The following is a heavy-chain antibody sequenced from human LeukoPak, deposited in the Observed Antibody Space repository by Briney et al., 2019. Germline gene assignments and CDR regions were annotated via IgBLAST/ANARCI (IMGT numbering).Heavy chain of an antibody. CDR1: GFTFSSYW. CDR2: IKQDGSEK. Sequence: GGSLRLSCAASGFTFSSYWMSWVRQAPGKGLEWVANIKQDGSEKYYVDSVKGRFTISRDNAKNSLYLQMNSLRAEDTALYYCAKTYSGSYYWFDYWGQGTLVTVSS. J-gene: IGHJ4*02. V-gene: IGHV3-7*03. D-gene: IGHD1-26*01. CDR3: AKTYSGSYYWFDY.